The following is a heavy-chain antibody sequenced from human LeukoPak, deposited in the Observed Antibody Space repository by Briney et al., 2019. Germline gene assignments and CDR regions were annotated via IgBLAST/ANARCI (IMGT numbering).Heavy chain of an antibody. J-gene: IGHJ5*02. Sequence: GGSLRLSCAASGFTFSDYYMSWIRQAPGKGLECVSYVSRSSTYTNYADSVKGRFTISRDNSKNTLYLQMNSLRTEDTALYYCARDHSLEYGNWFDPWGQGTLVTVSS. D-gene: IGHD3-3*01. CDR1: GFTFSDYY. CDR3: ARDHSLEYGNWFDP. CDR2: VSRSSTYT. V-gene: IGHV3-11*06.